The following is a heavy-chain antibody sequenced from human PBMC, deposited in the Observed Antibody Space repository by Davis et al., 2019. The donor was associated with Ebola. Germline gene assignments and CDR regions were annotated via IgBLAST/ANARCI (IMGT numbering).Heavy chain of an antibody. CDR3: ASETYYYDSSGYYFFDY. Sequence: GESLKISCAASGFTFSSYWMHWVRQAPGKGLVWVSRINSDGSSTYYADSVKGRFTISRDNSKNTLYPQMNSLRAEDTAVYYCASETYYYDSSGYYFFDYWGQGTLVTVSS. D-gene: IGHD3-22*01. V-gene: IGHV3-74*01. CDR1: GFTFSSYW. J-gene: IGHJ4*02. CDR2: INSDGSST.